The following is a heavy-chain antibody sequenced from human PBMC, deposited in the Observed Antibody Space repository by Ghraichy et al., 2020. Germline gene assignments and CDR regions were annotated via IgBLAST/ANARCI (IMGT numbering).Heavy chain of an antibody. V-gene: IGHV4-31*03. Sequence: SETLSLTCTVSGGSISSGGYYWSWIRQHPGKGLEWIGYIYYSGSTYYNPSLKSRVTISVDTSKNKFSLKLSSVTAADTAVYYCARQKSYYRLMDYWGQGTLVTVSS. CDR1: GGSISSGGYY. D-gene: IGHD3-10*01. CDR3: ARQKSYYRLMDY. CDR2: IYYSGST. J-gene: IGHJ4*02.